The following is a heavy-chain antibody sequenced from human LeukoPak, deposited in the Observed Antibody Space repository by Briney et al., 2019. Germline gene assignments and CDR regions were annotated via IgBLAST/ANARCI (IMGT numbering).Heavy chain of an antibody. J-gene: IGHJ3*02. Sequence: PSETLSLTCAVYGGSFSGYYWSWIRQPPGKGLEWIGEINHSGSTNYNPSLKSRVTISVDTSKNQFSLKLSSVTAADTAVYYCARGFMRKWGYCSSTSCYTPPFDIWGQGTMVTVSS. CDR2: INHSGST. V-gene: IGHV4-34*01. CDR1: GGSFSGYY. CDR3: ARGFMRKWGYCSSTSCYTPPFDI. D-gene: IGHD2-2*02.